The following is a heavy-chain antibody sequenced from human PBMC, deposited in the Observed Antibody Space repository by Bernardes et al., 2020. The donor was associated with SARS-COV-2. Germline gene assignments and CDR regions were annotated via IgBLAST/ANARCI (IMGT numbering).Heavy chain of an antibody. CDR2: FDPEDGET. D-gene: IGHD3-3*02. Sequence: ASVKVSCKVSGYTLTALSMHWVRQAPGKGLEWMGGFDPEDGETIYAQKFQGRVTMTEDTSTDTAYMELSSLRSEDTAVYYCATAYAIFGVVRVPDYWGQGTLVTVSS. J-gene: IGHJ4*02. V-gene: IGHV1-24*01. CDR3: ATAYAIFGVVRVPDY. CDR1: GYTLTALS.